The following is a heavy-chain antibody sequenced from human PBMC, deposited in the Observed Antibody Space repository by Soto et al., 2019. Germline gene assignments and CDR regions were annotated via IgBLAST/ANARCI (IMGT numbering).Heavy chain of an antibody. CDR3: AKDITMIVVGPPGY. J-gene: IGHJ4*02. CDR2: ISYDGSNK. D-gene: IGHD3-22*01. V-gene: IGHV3-30*18. CDR1: GFTFSSYG. Sequence: PGGSLRLSCAASGFTFSSYGMHWVRQAPGKGLEWVAVISYDGSNKYYADSVKGRFTISRDNSKNTLYLQMNSLRAEDTAVYYCAKDITMIVVGPPGYWGQGTLVTVSS.